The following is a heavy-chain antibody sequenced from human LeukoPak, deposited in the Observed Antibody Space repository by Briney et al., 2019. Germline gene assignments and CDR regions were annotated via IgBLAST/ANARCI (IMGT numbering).Heavy chain of an antibody. CDR2: ISPTGSTT. J-gene: IGHJ4*02. CDR1: GFSFSGHW. V-gene: IGHV3-74*01. Sequence: GGSLRLSCTASGFSFSGHWMHWARQLPGKGLVWVSRISPTGSTTSYADSVKGRFTVSRDNAKNTPYLQVNNPRAEDTAVYYCARGPSSNWSGLDFWGQGTLLTVSS. D-gene: IGHD6-13*01. CDR3: ARGPSSNWSGLDF.